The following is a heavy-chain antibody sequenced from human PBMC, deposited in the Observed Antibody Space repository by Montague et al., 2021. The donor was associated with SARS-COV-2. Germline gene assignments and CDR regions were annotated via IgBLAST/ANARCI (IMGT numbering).Heavy chain of an antibody. Sequence: SLRLSCAASGFTFSSYAMHWVRQAPGKGLEWVAVISYDGSNKYYADSVKGRFTISRDNSKNTLCLQMNSLRAEDTAVYYCARDLGGYFDLWGRGTLVTVSS. D-gene: IGHD1-26*01. V-gene: IGHV3-30*04. J-gene: IGHJ2*01. CDR3: ARDLGGYFDL. CDR2: ISYDGSNK. CDR1: GFTFSSYA.